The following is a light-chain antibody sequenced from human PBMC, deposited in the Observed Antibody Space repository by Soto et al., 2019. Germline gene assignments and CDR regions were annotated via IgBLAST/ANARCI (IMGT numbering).Light chain of an antibody. J-gene: IGKJ1*01. Sequence: EIVWTQSPGTLSLSPGERATLSCRASQSVSSSYLAWYQQTPGQAPRLLIYGASSRATSIPDRFSGSGSGTDFTLTISRLEPEDFAVYYCQQYGLSPWTFGQGTKVEIK. CDR1: QSVSSSY. CDR3: QQYGLSPWT. CDR2: GAS. V-gene: IGKV3-20*01.